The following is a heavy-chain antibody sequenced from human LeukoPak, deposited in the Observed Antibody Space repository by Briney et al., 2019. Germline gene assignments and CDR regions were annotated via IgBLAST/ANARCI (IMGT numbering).Heavy chain of an antibody. CDR2: IYFSGTT. Sequence: SETLSLTCTVSGDSINAYYWGWIRQPPGKGLEWIGYIYFSGTTRYNPSLESRVTISVDTSKNQFSLKLSSVTAADTAVYYCARRRAEGGSNGHYNWFDPWGQGILVTVSS. D-gene: IGHD6-13*01. CDR3: ARRRAEGGSNGHYNWFDP. CDR1: GDSINAYY. J-gene: IGHJ5*02. V-gene: IGHV4-59*08.